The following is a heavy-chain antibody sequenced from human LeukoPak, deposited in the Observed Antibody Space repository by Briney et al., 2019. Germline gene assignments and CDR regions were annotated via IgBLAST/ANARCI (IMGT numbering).Heavy chain of an antibody. V-gene: IGHV4-34*01. J-gene: IGHJ4*02. Sequence: SETLSFSRAVYGDSFSGYYWTWIRQSPGKGLEWIGEINHSGSTNYNPSLKSRVTISVDTSKNQFSLNLTSVTAADTAIYYCATNVPGTTYFDPWGQGPLVTVSS. D-gene: IGHD1-14*01. CDR1: GDSFSGYY. CDR3: ATNVPGTTYFDP. CDR2: INHSGST.